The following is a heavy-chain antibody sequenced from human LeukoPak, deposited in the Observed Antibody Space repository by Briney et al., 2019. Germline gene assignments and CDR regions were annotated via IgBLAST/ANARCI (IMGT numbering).Heavy chain of an antibody. J-gene: IGHJ4*02. Sequence: GASVKVSCKASGYTFTSYDINWVRQATGQGLEWMGWMNPNSGNTGYAQKFQGRVTMTRNTSISTAYMELSSLRSEDTAVYYCARDPWGGYSYGSGEFDYWGQGTLVTVSS. CDR1: GYTFTSYD. D-gene: IGHD5-18*01. CDR3: ARDPWGGYSYGSGEFDY. CDR2: MNPNSGNT. V-gene: IGHV1-8*01.